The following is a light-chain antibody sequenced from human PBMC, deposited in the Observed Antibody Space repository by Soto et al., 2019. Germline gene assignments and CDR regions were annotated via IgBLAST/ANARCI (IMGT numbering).Light chain of an antibody. CDR3: QLDGSSPPNT. Sequence: EIVLTQSPGTLSLSPGERATLSCRASQSVSSSYLAWYQQKPGQAPRLLIYGASSRATGIPDRFSGSGSGTDFTLTISRLEPEDFAVYYCQLDGSSPPNTFGQGTKLEIK. V-gene: IGKV3-20*01. J-gene: IGKJ2*01. CDR1: QSVSSSY. CDR2: GAS.